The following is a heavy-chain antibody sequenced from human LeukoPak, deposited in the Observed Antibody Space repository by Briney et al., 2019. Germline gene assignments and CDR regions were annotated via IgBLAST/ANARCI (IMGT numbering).Heavy chain of an antibody. CDR3: ARHAAGIAARPFDN. J-gene: IGHJ4*02. D-gene: IGHD6-6*01. CDR1: GGSISTYY. V-gene: IGHV4-4*09. CDR2: IHASGPT. Sequence: SETPSLACTVAGGSISTYYWSWIRRPPGKGLEWIAYIHASGPTNYNPSLKSRITKSVDTSKNQFPLKLSSVTAADTAVYYCARHAAGIAARPFDNWGQGTLVTVSS.